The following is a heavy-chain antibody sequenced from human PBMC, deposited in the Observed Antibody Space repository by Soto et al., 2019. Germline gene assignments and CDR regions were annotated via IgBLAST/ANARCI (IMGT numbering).Heavy chain of an antibody. J-gene: IGHJ4*02. Sequence: SETLSLTCVVAGDSTSGFYWSWIRQPPGKGLEYIGYIYDSGSTYYNPSLKSRVTVSLDSSKNQFSLKLTSVTAADTAIYYCARGHLWLEDWGQGTLVTVSS. D-gene: IGHD3-3*01. CDR1: GDSTSGFY. V-gene: IGHV4-59*01. CDR3: ARGHLWLED. CDR2: IYDSGST.